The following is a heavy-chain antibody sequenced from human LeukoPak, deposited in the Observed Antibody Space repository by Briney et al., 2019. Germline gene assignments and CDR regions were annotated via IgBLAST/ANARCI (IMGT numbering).Heavy chain of an antibody. CDR3: ARVAAEVVGVPGAIGFGWLRRDYYYMDV. Sequence: GASVKVSCKASGYTFTSYYMHWVRHAPGEGLEWMGIINPSGGSTSYAQKFQGRVTMTRDMSTTTVYMELSSLRSEDTAVYYCARVAAEVVGVPGAIGFGWLRRDYYYMDVWGKGTTVTVSS. CDR2: INPSGGST. CDR1: GYTFTSYY. J-gene: IGHJ6*03. D-gene: IGHD2-2*02. V-gene: IGHV1-46*01.